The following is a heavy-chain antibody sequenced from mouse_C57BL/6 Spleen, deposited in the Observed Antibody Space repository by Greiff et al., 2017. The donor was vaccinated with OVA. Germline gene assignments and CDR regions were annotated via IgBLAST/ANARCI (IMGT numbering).Heavy chain of an antibody. CDR2: INPSNGGT. D-gene: IGHD1-1*01. CDR1: GYTFTSYW. CDR3: ARVIITTVVADWYFDV. V-gene: IGHV1-53*01. J-gene: IGHJ1*03. Sequence: VQLQQPGTELVKPGASVKLSCKASGYTFTSYWMHWVKQRPGQGLEWIGNINPSNGGTNYNEKFKSKATLTVDKSSSTAYMQLSSLTSEDSAVYYCARVIITTVVADWYFDVWGTGTTVTVSS.